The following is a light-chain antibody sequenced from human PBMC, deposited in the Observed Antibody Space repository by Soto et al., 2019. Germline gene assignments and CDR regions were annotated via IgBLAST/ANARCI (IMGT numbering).Light chain of an antibody. CDR3: HQYYDYST. V-gene: IGKV1-5*03. CDR2: KVT. Sequence: DIQMTQSPSTLSASVGDRVTITCRANHTTSNCLAWYQQKPGKAPILLIYKVTSLETGVPARFSGGGSGTVFTLTISSLQPDDFATYDCHQYYDYSTFGQGTKVDVK. CDR1: HTTSNC. J-gene: IGKJ1*01.